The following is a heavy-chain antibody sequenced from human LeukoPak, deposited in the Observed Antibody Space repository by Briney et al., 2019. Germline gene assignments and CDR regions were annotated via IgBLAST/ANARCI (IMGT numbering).Heavy chain of an antibody. CDR3: AARPVWGAFDC. Sequence: GGSLRLSWAASGFPFSRYAMSWVRQAPGMGLEWVSAISGSGGSTYYADCVKGRFTISRDNSKVTLYLQMNSLRAEVTAVYYCAARPVWGAFDCWCRGTLVTVSS. CDR2: ISGSGGST. V-gene: IGHV3-23*01. J-gene: IGHJ4*02. CDR1: GFPFSRYA. D-gene: IGHD3-16*01.